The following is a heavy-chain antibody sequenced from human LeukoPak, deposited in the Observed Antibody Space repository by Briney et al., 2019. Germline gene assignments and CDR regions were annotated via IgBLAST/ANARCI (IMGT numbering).Heavy chain of an antibody. J-gene: IGHJ6*03. CDR1: GFTFSDYG. D-gene: IGHD1-14*01. V-gene: IGHV3-30*02. CDR3: AKTGFQWGYYYYYMDV. Sequence: GGSLRLSCAASGFTFSDYGMHWVRQAPGKGLEWVAFIRYDESTKYYADSVKGRFTISRDNSKNTLYLQMTSLRAEDTAVYSCAKTGFQWGYYYYYMDVWGKGTTVTVSS. CDR2: IRYDESTK.